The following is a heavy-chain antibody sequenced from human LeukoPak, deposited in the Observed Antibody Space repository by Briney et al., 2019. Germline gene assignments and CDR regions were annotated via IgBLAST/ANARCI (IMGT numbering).Heavy chain of an antibody. CDR2: IIPILGTA. Sequence: SVKVSSKASGGTFSSYAISWVRQAPGQGLEWMGGIIPILGTANYAQKFQCRVTITADESTSTAYMELSSLRSEDTAVYYCARDWSYGLDYWGQGTLVTVSS. J-gene: IGHJ4*02. CDR1: GGTFSSYA. V-gene: IGHV1-69*13. D-gene: IGHD3-16*01. CDR3: ARDWSYGLDY.